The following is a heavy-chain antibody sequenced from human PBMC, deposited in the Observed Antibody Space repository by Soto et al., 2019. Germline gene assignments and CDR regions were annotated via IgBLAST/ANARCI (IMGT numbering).Heavy chain of an antibody. Sequence: GWSLRLSNVASGFTFSNHSMGWVRQSPGTGLGWVSTISGGGGRAYYADSVKGRFTISRDNSKNTLYLQMKSLRAEDTAVYYCAKTAEAVAGTVYGNWGQGILVTVSS. CDR1: GFTFSNHS. J-gene: IGHJ4*02. CDR3: AKTAEAVAGTVYGN. D-gene: IGHD6-19*01. V-gene: IGHV3-23*01. CDR2: ISGGGGRA.